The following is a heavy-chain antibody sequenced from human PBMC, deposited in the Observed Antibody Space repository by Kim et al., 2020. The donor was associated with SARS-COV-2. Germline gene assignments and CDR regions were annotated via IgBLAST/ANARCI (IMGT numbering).Heavy chain of an antibody. CDR1: GFTFSSYG. CDR2: IWYDGSNK. J-gene: IGHJ4*02. CDR3: ARDPLLPYGDHGGAFDY. D-gene: IGHD4-17*01. V-gene: IGHV3-33*01. Sequence: GGSLRLSCAASGFTFSSYGMHWVRQAPGKGLEWVAVIWYDGSNKYYADSVKGRFTISRDNSKNTLYLQMNSLRAEDTAVYYCARDPLLPYGDHGGAFDYWGQGTLVTVSS.